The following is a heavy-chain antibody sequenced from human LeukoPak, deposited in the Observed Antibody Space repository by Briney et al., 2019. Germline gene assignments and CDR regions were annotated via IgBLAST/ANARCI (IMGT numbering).Heavy chain of an antibody. D-gene: IGHD3-22*01. J-gene: IGHJ3*02. V-gene: IGHV5-51*01. CDR2: IYPGDSDT. CDR1: DCRFDSYW. Sequence: GESRNISFKCSDCRFDSYWIVWVRQLPGKGLEWMGIIYPGDSDTRYRPSFQGQVTISADKSISTAYLQWSSLKASDTAMYYCAATYYHDSSGYLEGAFDIWGQGTMVTVSS. CDR3: AATYYHDSSGYLEGAFDI.